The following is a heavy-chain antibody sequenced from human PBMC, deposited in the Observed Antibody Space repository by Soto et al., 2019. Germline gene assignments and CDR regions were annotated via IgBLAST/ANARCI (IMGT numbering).Heavy chain of an antibody. D-gene: IGHD3-10*01. Sequence: EVQLLESGGGLVQPGGSLRLSCAASGFTFSSYAMSWVRQAPGKGLEWVSAISGSGGSTYYADSVKGRFTISRDNSKNTLYLQMNSLRAEDTAVYYCASMVRGVLGLRYWGQGTLVTVSS. CDR2: ISGSGGST. J-gene: IGHJ4*02. CDR3: ASMVRGVLGLRY. CDR1: GFTFSSYA. V-gene: IGHV3-23*01.